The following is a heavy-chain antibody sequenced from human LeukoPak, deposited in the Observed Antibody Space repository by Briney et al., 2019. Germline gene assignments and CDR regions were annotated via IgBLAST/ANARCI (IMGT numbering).Heavy chain of an antibody. J-gene: IGHJ4*02. V-gene: IGHV4-34*01. CDR3: ARGNILTGYCFDF. CDR1: GGTITGYY. D-gene: IGHD3-9*01. CDR2: IHYTGAT. Sequence: SETLSLTCAVYGGTITGYYWSWIRQTPGRGLEWVGEIHYTGATSYNPSLKSRATISTDTSKNQFSLRLSSVTAADTAVYYCARGNILTGYCFDFWGQGALVTVSS.